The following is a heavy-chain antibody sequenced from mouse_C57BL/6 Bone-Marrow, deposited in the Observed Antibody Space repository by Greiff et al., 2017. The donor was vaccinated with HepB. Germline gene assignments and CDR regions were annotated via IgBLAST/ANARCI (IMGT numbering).Heavy chain of an antibody. V-gene: IGHV1-64*01. CDR3: AVYGYYYAMDY. CDR2: IHPNSGST. J-gene: IGHJ4*01. Sequence: QQRPGQGLEWIGMIHPNSGSTNYNEKFKSKATLTVDKSSSTAYMQLSSLTSEDSAVYYCAVYGYYYAMDYWGQGTSVTVSS. D-gene: IGHD1-1*01.